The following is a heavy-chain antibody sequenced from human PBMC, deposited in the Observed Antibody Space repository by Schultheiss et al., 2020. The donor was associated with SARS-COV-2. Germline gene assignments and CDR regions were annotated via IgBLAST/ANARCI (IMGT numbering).Heavy chain of an antibody. V-gene: IGHV1-8*01. CDR2: MNPNSGNT. D-gene: IGHD5/OR15-5a*01. J-gene: IGHJ6*02. CDR3: AADVSFYRNYYYYGMDV. Sequence: ASVKVSCKASGYSFTSHDIIWVRQATGQGLEWMGWMNPNSGNTGYAQKFQERVTITRDMSTSTAYMELSSLRSEDTAVYYCAADVSFYRNYYYYGMDVWGQGTTVTVSS. CDR1: GYSFTSHD.